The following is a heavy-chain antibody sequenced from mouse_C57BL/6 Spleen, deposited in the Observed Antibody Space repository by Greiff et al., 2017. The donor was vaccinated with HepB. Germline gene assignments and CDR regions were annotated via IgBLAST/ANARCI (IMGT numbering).Heavy chain of an antibody. CDR2: INPSNGGT. J-gene: IGHJ4*01. Sequence: QVHVKQPGTELVKPGASVKLSCKASGYTLTSYWMHWVKQRPGQGLEWIGNINPSNGGTNYNEKFKRKATLTVDKSSSTAYMQLSSLTSEDSAVYYCAREGYDYDYYAMDYWGQGTSVTVSS. V-gene: IGHV1-53*01. D-gene: IGHD2-4*01. CDR1: GYTLTSYW. CDR3: AREGYDYDYYAMDY.